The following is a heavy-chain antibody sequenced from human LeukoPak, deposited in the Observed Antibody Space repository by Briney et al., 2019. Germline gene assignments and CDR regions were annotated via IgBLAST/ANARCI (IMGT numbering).Heavy chain of an antibody. D-gene: IGHD6-13*01. CDR2: INPNSGGT. Sequence: GASMKVSCKASGYTFTGYYMHWVRQAPGQGLEWMGWINPNSGGTNYAQKFQGRVTMTRDTSISTAYMELSRLRSDDTAVYYCARPRSIAAAGTGFDYWGQGTLVTVSS. CDR3: ARPRSIAAAGTGFDY. V-gene: IGHV1-2*02. J-gene: IGHJ4*02. CDR1: GYTFTGYY.